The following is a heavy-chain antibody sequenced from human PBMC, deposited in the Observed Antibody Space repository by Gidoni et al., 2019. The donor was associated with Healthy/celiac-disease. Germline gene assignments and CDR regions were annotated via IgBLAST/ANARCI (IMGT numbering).Heavy chain of an antibody. J-gene: IGHJ3*02. CDR1: GVTVSNDW. Sequence: EVQLVESGGGLVQPGGSLRLTCPASGVTVSNDWMGWVRQGPGKRLEWVGRIKSKTDGATTDYAAPVKGRFTISRDDSKNTLYLQMNSLKTEDTAVYYCHDDLDAFDIWGQGTMVTVSS. CDR3: HDDLDAFDI. CDR2: IKSKTDGATT. D-gene: IGHD1-1*01. V-gene: IGHV3-15*01.